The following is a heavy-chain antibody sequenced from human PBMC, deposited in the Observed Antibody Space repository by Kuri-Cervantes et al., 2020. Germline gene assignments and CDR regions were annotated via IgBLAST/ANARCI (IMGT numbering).Heavy chain of an antibody. CDR1: GFTFSDYY. CDR3: AKDAWAGYSYGPGDY. CDR2: ISGTSSII. V-gene: IGHV3-11*04. J-gene: IGHJ4*02. D-gene: IGHD5-18*01. Sequence: GGSLRLSCAASGFTFSDYYMSWVRQAPGKGLEWVSFISGTSSIIYYADSVKGRFTISRDNAKNSLYLQMSSLRAEDTAVYYCAKDAWAGYSYGPGDYWGQGALVTVSS.